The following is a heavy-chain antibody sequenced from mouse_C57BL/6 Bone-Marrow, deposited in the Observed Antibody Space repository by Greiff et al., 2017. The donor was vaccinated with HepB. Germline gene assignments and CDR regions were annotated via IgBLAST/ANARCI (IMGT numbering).Heavy chain of an antibody. CDR2: ISSGGSYT. Sequence: EVKLVESGGDLVKPGGSLKLSCAASGFTFSSYGMSWVRQTPDKRLEWVATISSGGSYTYYPDSVKGRFTISRDNAKNTLYLQMSSLKSEDTAMYYCARHEGLLTYWGQGTLVTVSA. CDR1: GFTFSSYG. D-gene: IGHD2-3*01. J-gene: IGHJ3*01. CDR3: ARHEGLLTY. V-gene: IGHV5-6*01.